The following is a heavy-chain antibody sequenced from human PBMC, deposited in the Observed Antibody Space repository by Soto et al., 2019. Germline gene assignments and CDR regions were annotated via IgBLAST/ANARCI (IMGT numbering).Heavy chain of an antibody. CDR3: AETFDSGPYDFGGHPS. D-gene: IGHD2-21*01. CDR1: GGTFSAGA. Sequence: SVKVSCNASGGTFSAGARQSGGQARGRPLEWIGSIVARTGNTQYIHNLDARVTITTDKSTSPEYMELSGLSSADKDVYYCAETFDSGPYDFGGHPSWGQGTPVTVSS. CDR2: IVARTGNT. J-gene: IGHJ4*02. V-gene: IGHV1-58*02.